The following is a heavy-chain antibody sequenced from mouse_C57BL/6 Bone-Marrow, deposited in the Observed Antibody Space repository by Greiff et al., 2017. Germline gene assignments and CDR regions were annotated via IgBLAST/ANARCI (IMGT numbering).Heavy chain of an antibody. CDR1: GYTFTSYW. CDR3: AHGNCIDGYFAV. J-gene: IGHJ1*03. V-gene: IGHV1-72*01. CDR2: IYPKSGGT. Sequence: QVQLQQPGAELVKPGASVKLSCKASGYTFTSYWMHWVKQRPGRGLEWIGKIYPKSGGTNYNKKFKGKATLTVDKSSSTAYMQLSSLTSEDSAVYYGAHGNCIDGYFAVGDTGTAVTVTS. D-gene: IGHD2-1*01.